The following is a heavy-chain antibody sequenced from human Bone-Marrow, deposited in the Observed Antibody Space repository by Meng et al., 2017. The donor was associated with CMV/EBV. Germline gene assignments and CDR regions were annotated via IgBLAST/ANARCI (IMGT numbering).Heavy chain of an antibody. D-gene: IGHD6-13*01. Sequence: ASVKVSCKASGYTFTSYYMHWVRQAPGQGLEWMGIINPSGGSTSYAQKFKGRVTMTRDTSTSTVYMELSSLRSEDTAVYYCARDRLSISWFGRNWYDPWGQGTLVTVSS. CDR1: GYTFTSYY. CDR2: INPSGGST. J-gene: IGHJ5*02. CDR3: ARDRLSISWFGRNWYDP. V-gene: IGHV1-46*01.